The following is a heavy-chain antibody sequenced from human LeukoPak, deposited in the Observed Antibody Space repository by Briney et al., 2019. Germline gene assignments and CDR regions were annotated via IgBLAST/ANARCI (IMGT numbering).Heavy chain of an antibody. CDR3: ARDLSGSYTDLFDH. J-gene: IGHJ4*02. CDR1: GGNFSNYA. V-gene: IGHV1-69*04. CDR2: IIPLLNIS. Sequence: SVKVSCKASGGNFSNYAVNWVRQAPGQGLEWMGRIIPLLNISDYAQKFQGRVTITAGRSTTTGYMELSSLRSEDTAVYYCARDLSGSYTDLFDHWGQGTLVAVSS. D-gene: IGHD1-26*01.